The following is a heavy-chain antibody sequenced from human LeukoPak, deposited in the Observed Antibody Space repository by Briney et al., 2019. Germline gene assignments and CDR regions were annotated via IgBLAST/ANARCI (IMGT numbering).Heavy chain of an antibody. J-gene: IGHJ6*02. CDR2: ISYDGSNK. V-gene: IGHV3-30*18. CDR3: AKDRGTQYYYYGMDV. D-gene: IGHD3-10*01. Sequence: PGGSLRLSCAASGFTFSSYGMHWVRQAPGKGLEWVAVISYDGSNKYYADSVKGRFTISRDNSKNTLYLQMNSLRAEDMAVYYCAKDRGTQYYYYGMDVWGQGTTVTVSS. CDR1: GFTFSSYG.